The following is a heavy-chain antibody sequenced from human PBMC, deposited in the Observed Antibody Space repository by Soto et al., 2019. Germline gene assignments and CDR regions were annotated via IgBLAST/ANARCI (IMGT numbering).Heavy chain of an antibody. J-gene: IGHJ5*02. D-gene: IGHD6-13*01. Sequence: PGGSLRLSCVASGFTFSTYSMNWVRQAPGKGLEWVSSISSSSRYIYYADSVKGRLTVSRDNAKNSLYLQMNSLRAEDTAVYYCARDRVRSASSHRCWFDPWGQGTLVTSPQ. CDR3: ARDRVRSASSHRCWFDP. V-gene: IGHV3-21*01. CDR1: GFTFSTYS. CDR2: ISSSSRYI.